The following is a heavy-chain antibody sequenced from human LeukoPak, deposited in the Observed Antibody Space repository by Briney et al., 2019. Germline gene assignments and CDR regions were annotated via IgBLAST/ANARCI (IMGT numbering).Heavy chain of an antibody. J-gene: IGHJ2*01. CDR1: GFTLSTYH. Sequence: PGGSLRLSCAASGFTLSTYHMNWVRQSPGKGLEWVSSISSSSYIYYADSVQGRFTNSRDNAENSLFLQMTSLRAEDTAVYYCVRRVVTSHWSFDLWGRGTLVTVSS. D-gene: IGHD6-6*01. V-gene: IGHV3-69-1*02. CDR2: ISSSSYI. CDR3: VRRVVTSHWSFDL.